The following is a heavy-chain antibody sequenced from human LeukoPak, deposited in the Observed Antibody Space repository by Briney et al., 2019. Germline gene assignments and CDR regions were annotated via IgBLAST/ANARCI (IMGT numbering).Heavy chain of an antibody. CDR2: IYTSGST. Sequence: SETLSLTCTVSGGSIGSYYWTWIRQPPGKGLEWIGRIYTSGSTDDNPSLKSRVTISVDTSKNQCSLKLNSVTAADTAVYYCAREPYGNYRESFDYWGQGTLVTVSS. D-gene: IGHD4-11*01. V-gene: IGHV4-4*07. J-gene: IGHJ4*02. CDR3: AREPYGNYRESFDY. CDR1: GGSIGSYY.